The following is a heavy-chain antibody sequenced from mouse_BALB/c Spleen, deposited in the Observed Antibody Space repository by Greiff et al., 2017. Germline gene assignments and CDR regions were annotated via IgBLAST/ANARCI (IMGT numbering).Heavy chain of an antibody. CDR1: GYTFTSYW. D-gene: IGHD1-1*01. V-gene: IGHV1-69*02. CDR3: ARGYYGSKGYYFDY. CDR2: IDPSDSYT. Sequence: QVQLQQPGAELVKPGASVKLSCKASGYTFTSYWMHWVKQRPGQGLEWIGEIDPSDSYTNYNQKFKGKATLTVDKSSSTAYMQLSSLTSEDSAVYYCARGYYGSKGYYFDYWGQGTTLTVSS. J-gene: IGHJ2*01.